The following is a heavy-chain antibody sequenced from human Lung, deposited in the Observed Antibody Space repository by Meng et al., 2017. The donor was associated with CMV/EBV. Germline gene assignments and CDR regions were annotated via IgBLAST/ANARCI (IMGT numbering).Heavy chain of an antibody. D-gene: IGHD3-3*01. J-gene: IGHJ6*02. CDR1: GYAFSAYY. CDR3: ARDPRLSTYYDFWSGYKNGMDV. Sequence: ASXXVSCKASGYAFSAYYIHWVRRAPGQGLEWMGIINPSGGSTSYAQKFQGRVTMTRDTSTSTVYMELSSLRSEDTAVYYCARDPRLSTYYDFWSGYKNGMDVWGQGXTVTVSS. V-gene: IGHV1-46*01. CDR2: INPSGGST.